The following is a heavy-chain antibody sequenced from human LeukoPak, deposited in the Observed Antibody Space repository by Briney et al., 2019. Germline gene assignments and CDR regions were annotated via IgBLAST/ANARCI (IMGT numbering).Heavy chain of an antibody. J-gene: IGHJ4*02. Sequence: GGSLRLSCAASGFTFSDYYMSWIRQAPGEGLEWVSYISSSGSTIYYADSVKGRFTISRDNAKNSLYLQMNSLRAEDTAVYYCARDRYYYDSSGYPPGYWGQGTLVTVSS. CDR3: ARDRYYYDSSGYPPGY. CDR1: GFTFSDYY. D-gene: IGHD3-22*01. CDR2: ISSSGSTI. V-gene: IGHV3-11*01.